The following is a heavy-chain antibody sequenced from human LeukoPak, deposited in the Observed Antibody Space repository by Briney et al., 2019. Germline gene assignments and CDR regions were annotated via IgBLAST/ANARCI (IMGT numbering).Heavy chain of an antibody. CDR2: IRYDGSNK. V-gene: IGHV3-30*02. Sequence: RSLRLSCAASGFTFSSYGMHWVRQAPGKGLEWVAFIRYDGSNKYYADSVKGRFTISRDNSKNTLYLQMNSLRAEDTAVYYCAKDHYYDSSGYVDYWGQGTLVTVSS. CDR1: GFTFSSYG. CDR3: AKDHYYDSSGYVDY. J-gene: IGHJ4*02. D-gene: IGHD3-22*01.